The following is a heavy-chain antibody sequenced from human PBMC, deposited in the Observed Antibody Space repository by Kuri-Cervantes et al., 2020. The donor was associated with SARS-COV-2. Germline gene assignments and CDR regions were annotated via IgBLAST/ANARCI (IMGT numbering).Heavy chain of an antibody. J-gene: IGHJ6*03. CDR1: GFTFSSYS. V-gene: IGHV3-48*04. Sequence: GGSLRLSCAASGFTFSSYSMNWVRQAPGKGLEWVSYISSSSSTIYYADSVKGRFTISRDNSKNSLYLQMNSLRTEDTALYYCAKDKAKKNDYCYYYYMDVWGKGTTVTVSS. CDR3: AKDKAKKNDYCYYYYMDV. CDR2: ISSSSSTI.